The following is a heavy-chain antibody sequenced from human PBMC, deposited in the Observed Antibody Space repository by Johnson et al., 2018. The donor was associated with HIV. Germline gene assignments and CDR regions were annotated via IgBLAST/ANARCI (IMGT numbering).Heavy chain of an antibody. Sequence: VQLVESGGGLVKPGGSLRLSCAASGFTFSNAWMSWVRQAPGRGLEWVGRIKSKTDGGTTDYAAPVKGRFTISRDDSKNTLYLQMNSLKTEDTAVYYCTTYTTMVTMYVEIKGGAFDIWGQGTKVTVSS. CDR3: TTYTTMVTMYVEIKGGAFDI. V-gene: IGHV3-15*01. CDR2: IKSKTDGGTT. D-gene: IGHD5-18*01. CDR1: GFTFSNAW. J-gene: IGHJ3*02.